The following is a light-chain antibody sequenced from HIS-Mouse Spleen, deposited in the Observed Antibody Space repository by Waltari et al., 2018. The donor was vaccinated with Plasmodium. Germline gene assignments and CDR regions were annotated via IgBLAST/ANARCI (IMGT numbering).Light chain of an antibody. V-gene: IGKV3-15*01. CDR2: GAS. CDR1: RSVSRN. Sequence: EIVMTQSPDTLSVSPGERATLPCRASRSVSRNLAWYQQKPGQAPRLLIYGASTRATGIPARFSGSGSGTEFTLTISSMQSGDFAVYYCQQYNNWPRGTFGQGTKVEIK. J-gene: IGKJ1*01. CDR3: QQYNNWPRGT.